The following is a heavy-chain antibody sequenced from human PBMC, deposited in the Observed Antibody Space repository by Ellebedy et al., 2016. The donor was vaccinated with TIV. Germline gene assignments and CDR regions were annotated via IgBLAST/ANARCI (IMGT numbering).Heavy chain of an antibody. V-gene: IGHV3-74*01. D-gene: IGHD3-22*01. CDR1: GFTFSNYW. J-gene: IGHJ4*02. CDR2: INSDGSSI. CDR3: ARIGGGLYYYDTTGYWL. Sequence: GESLKISCAASGFTFSNYWMHWVRQAPGKGPVWVSRINSDGSSISYADSVKGRFTISRDNAKNTLYLQMNRLRAEDTAVYYCARIGGGLYYYDTTGYWLWGQGTLVTVSS.